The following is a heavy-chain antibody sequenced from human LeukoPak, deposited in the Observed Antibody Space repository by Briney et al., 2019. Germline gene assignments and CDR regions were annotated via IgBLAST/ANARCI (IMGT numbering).Heavy chain of an antibody. CDR1: GFSFSSYW. D-gene: IGHD3-16*01. Sequence: GGSLRLSCAVSGFSFSSYWMHWVRQAPGKGLVWVSRISTDGSSTNYADFVKGRLTVSRDNAKNTLYLQMNSLRAEDTAVYYCAKGGRFEPFDCWGQGTLVTVSS. CDR3: AKGGRFEPFDC. V-gene: IGHV3-74*01. CDR2: ISTDGSST. J-gene: IGHJ4*02.